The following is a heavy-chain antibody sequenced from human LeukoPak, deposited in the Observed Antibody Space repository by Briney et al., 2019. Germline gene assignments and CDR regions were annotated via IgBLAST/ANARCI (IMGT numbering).Heavy chain of an antibody. J-gene: IGHJ4*02. CDR1: GFTFSSYG. V-gene: IGHV3-30*03. CDR2: MSYDGSNK. Sequence: PGGSLRLSCAASGFTFSSYGMHWVRQAPGKGLEWVAVMSYDGSNKDYADSVKGRFTISRDSAKNSLYLQMNSLRAEDSAVYYCASSGVRITAPGLYFDYWGQGTLVTVSS. D-gene: IGHD6-13*01. CDR3: ASSGVRITAPGLYFDY.